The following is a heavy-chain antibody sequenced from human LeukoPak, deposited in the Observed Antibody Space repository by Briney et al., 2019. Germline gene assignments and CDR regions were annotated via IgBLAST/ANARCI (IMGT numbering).Heavy chain of an antibody. CDR2: ISYDGSNK. D-gene: IGHD4/OR15-4a*01. V-gene: IGHV3-30-3*01. J-gene: IGHJ4*02. CDR3: ARDMVGSGRGYFDY. Sequence: PGGSLRLSCAASGFTFSSYAMHWVRQVPGKGLEWVAVISYDGSNKYYADSVKGRFTISRDNSKNTLYLQMNSLRAEDTAVYYCARDMVGSGRGYFDYWGQGTLVTVSS. CDR1: GFTFSSYA.